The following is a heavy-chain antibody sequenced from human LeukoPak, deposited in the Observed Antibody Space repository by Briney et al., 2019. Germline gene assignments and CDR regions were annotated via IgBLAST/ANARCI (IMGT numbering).Heavy chain of an antibody. Sequence: ASVKVSCKASGYTFTGYYMHWVRQATGQGLEWMGWMNPNSGNTGYAQKFQGRVTMTRNTSISTAYMELSSLRSEDTAVYYCARLGFFRGVIDDYWGQGTLVTVSS. CDR1: GYTFTGYY. D-gene: IGHD3-16*02. CDR3: ARLGFFRGVIDDY. V-gene: IGHV1-8*02. CDR2: MNPNSGNT. J-gene: IGHJ4*02.